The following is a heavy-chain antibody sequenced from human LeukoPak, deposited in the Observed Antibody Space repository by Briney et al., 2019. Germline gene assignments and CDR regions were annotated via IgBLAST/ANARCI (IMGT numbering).Heavy chain of an antibody. Sequence: SVKVSCKASGGTFSSYAISWVRQAPGQGLEWMGRIIPILGIANYAQKFQGRVTITADKSASTAYMELSSLRSEDTAVYYCARPYSGYQSYYYYGMDVWGQGTTVTVSS. V-gene: IGHV1-69*04. D-gene: IGHD5-12*01. CDR1: GGTFSSYA. CDR2: IIPILGIA. CDR3: ARPYSGYQSYYYYGMDV. J-gene: IGHJ6*02.